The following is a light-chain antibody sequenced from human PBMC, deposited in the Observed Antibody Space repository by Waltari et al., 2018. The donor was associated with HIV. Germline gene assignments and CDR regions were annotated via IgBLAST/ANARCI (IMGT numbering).Light chain of an antibody. CDR2: DAS. J-gene: IGKJ3*01. V-gene: IGKV1-33*01. Sequence: DIQLPQSPSSLSASVGDRVTITCQASQDITNYLNWYQQKPGKAPKLLIFDASNLERGVPSRFSGSGSGTDFTFTISSLQPEDVATYFCQQYDNLFTFGPGTRVDLK. CDR1: QDITNY. CDR3: QQYDNLFT.